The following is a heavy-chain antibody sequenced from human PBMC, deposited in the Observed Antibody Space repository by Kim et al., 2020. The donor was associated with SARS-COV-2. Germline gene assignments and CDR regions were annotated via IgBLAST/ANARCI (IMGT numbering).Heavy chain of an antibody. CDR2: GST. V-gene: IGHV4-31*02. CDR3: ARDREAFDI. D-gene: IGHD1-26*01. Sequence: GSTYYNPSLKSRVTISVDTSKNQFSLKLSSVTAADTAVYYCARDREAFDIWGQGTMVTVSS. J-gene: IGHJ3*02.